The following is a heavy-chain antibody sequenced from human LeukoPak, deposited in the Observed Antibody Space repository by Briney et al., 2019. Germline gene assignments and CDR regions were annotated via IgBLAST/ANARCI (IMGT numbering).Heavy chain of an antibody. CDR2: TSGSGGST. CDR1: GFTFSSYA. Sequence: GGSLRLSCAASGFTFSSYAMSWVRQAPGKGLEWVSATSGSGGSTYYADSVKGRFTISRDNSKNTLYLQMNSLRAEDTAVYYCAKAIGYSGYADFDYWGQGTLVTVSS. CDR3: AKAIGYSGYADFDY. J-gene: IGHJ4*02. V-gene: IGHV3-23*01. D-gene: IGHD5-12*01.